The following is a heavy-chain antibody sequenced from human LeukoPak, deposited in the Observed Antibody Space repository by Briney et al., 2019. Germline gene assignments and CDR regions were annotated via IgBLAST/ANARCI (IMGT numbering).Heavy chain of an antibody. CDR2: INTNTGNP. CDR3: ARNYKQWLGWYYFDY. J-gene: IGHJ4*02. D-gene: IGHD6-19*01. CDR1: GYSFTNYA. V-gene: IGHV7-4-1*02. Sequence: ASVKVSCKASGYSFTNYAMNWVRQAPGQGLEWMGWINTNTGNPTYARGFTGRFVFSLDTSVSTAYLQISSLKAEDTAVYFCARNYKQWLGWYYFDYWGQGTLVTVSS.